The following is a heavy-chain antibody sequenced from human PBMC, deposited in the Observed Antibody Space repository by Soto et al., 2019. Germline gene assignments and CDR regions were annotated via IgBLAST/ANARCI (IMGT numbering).Heavy chain of an antibody. CDR1: GFTFSSYA. V-gene: IGHV3-23*01. CDR3: AKPPRDTMVRGYYGMDV. CDR2: ISGSGGST. J-gene: IGHJ6*02. Sequence: EVQLLESGGGLVQPGGSLRLSCAASGFTFSSYAMSWVRQAPGKGLEWVSAISGSGGSTYYADSVKGRFTISRDNSKNTLYLQMNSLRAEDTAVYYCAKPPRDTMVRGYYGMDVWGQGTTVTVSS. D-gene: IGHD3-10*01.